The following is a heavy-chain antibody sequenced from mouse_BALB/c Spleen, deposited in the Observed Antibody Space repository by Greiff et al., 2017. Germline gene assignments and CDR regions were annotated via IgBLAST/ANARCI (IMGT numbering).Heavy chain of an antibody. CDR2: ISSGGSYT. CDR3: ARGITTVVASVEYYCDY. D-gene: IGHD1-1*01. J-gene: IGHJ2*01. Sequence: DVKLVESGGDLVKPGGSLKLSCAASGFTFSSYGMSWVRQTPDKRLEWVATISSGGSYTYYPDSVKGRFTISRDNAKNTLYLQMSSLKSEDTAMYYCARGITTVVASVEYYCDYWGQGTTLTVSS. CDR1: GFTFSSYG. V-gene: IGHV5-6*02.